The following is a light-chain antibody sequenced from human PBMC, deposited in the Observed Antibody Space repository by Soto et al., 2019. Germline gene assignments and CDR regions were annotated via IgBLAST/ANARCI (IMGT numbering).Light chain of an antibody. V-gene: IGLV2-23*02. CDR2: EVT. CDR1: TNDIGSFNL. CDR3: CSPAGGMTWV. J-gene: IGLJ3*02. Sequence: QSALTQPASVSGSPGQSITISCTGNTNDIGSFNLVSWYQQHPGKAPKFLIYEVTQRPSGVSSRFSGSKSGNTASLTISGLQPEHEADYYCCSPAGGMTWVFGGGTKLTVL.